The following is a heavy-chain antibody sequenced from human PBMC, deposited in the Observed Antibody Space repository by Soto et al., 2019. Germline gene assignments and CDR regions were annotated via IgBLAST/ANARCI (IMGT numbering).Heavy chain of an antibody. D-gene: IGHD2-15*01. Sequence: QVQLVQSGAEVKKPGASVKVSCKASGYTFTGYYMHWVRQAPGQGLEWMGWINPNSGGTNYAQKFQGWVTMTRDTSISTAYMELSRLRSDDTAVYYCARDGCSGGSCYGWFDPWGQGTLVTVSS. CDR3: ARDGCSGGSCYGWFDP. CDR2: INPNSGGT. V-gene: IGHV1-2*04. J-gene: IGHJ5*02. CDR1: GYTFTGYY.